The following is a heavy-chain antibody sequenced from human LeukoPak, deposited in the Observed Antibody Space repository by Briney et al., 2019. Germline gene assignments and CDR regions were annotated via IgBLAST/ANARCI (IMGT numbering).Heavy chain of an antibody. CDR2: IYHSGST. V-gene: IGHV4-30-2*01. CDR1: GGSISSGGYY. J-gene: IGHJ4*02. CDR3: AGDKAAAGGGNFDY. Sequence: SETLSLTCTVSGGSISSGGYYWSWLRQPPGKGLEWIGYIYHSGSTYYNPSLKSRVTVSVDRSKNQFSLKLSSVTAADTAVYYCAGDKAAAGGGNFDYWGQGTLVTVSS. D-gene: IGHD6-13*01.